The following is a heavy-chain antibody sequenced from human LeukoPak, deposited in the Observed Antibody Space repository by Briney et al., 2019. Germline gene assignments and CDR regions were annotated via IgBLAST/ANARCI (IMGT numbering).Heavy chain of an antibody. CDR2: TYYRSKWYN. CDR1: GDSVSSNSAA. CDR3: ARDLGITGTTTRFYYYYGMDV. V-gene: IGHV6-1*01. Sequence: SQTLSLTCAISGDSVSSNSAAWNWIRQSPSRDLEWLGRTYYRSKWYNDYAVSVKSRITINPDTSKNQFSLQLNSVTPEDTAVYYCARDLGITGTTTRFYYYYGMDVWGQGTTVTVSS. D-gene: IGHD1-7*01. J-gene: IGHJ6*02.